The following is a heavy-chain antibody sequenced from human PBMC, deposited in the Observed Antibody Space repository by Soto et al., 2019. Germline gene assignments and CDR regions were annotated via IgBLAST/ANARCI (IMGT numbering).Heavy chain of an antibody. J-gene: IGHJ4*02. CDR2: ISPDDGNT. CDR1: GYTFITYG. Sequence: QVQLVQSGAEVKKPGASVKVSCRASGYTFITYGINWVRQAPGQGLEWIGWISPDDGNTHYGQNLQGRVSMTTDPFTGTAYMELRSLRSDDTAVYYCARDDTGVALDSWGQGTLVTVSS. D-gene: IGHD5-18*01. CDR3: ARDDTGVALDS. V-gene: IGHV1-18*01.